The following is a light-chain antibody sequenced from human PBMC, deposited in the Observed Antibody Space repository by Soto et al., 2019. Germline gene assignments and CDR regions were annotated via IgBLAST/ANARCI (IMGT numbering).Light chain of an antibody. CDR1: QSVSSY. J-gene: IGKJ3*01. CDR2: DAS. V-gene: IGKV3-11*01. Sequence: EIVLTQSPATLSLSPGERATLSCRASQSVSSYLAWYQQKPGQAPRLLIYDASNRATGIPARFSGSESGTDFTLTISSLGPEEFAVYYCQQRSKWPRFTFGPGTKVDIK. CDR3: QQRSKWPRFT.